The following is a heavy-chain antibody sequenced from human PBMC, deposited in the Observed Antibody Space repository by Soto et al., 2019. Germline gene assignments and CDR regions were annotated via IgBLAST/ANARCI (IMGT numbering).Heavy chain of an antibody. CDR3: ARDLPYSSSSFFVVLRYYFDY. CDR2: ISAYNGNT. CDR1: GYTFTSYG. V-gene: IGHV1-18*01. J-gene: IGHJ4*02. Sequence: QVQLVQSGAEVKKPGASVKVSCKASGYTFTSYGISWVRQAPGQGLEWMGWISAYNGNTNYAQKLQGRVTMTTDTSTSTAYMELRSLRSDDTAVYYCARDLPYSSSSFFVVLRYYFDYWGQGTLVTVSS. D-gene: IGHD6-6*01.